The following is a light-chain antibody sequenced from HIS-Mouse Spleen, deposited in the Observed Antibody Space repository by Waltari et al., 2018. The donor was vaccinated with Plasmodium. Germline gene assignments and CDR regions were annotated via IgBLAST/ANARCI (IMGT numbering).Light chain of an antibody. J-gene: IGLJ3*02. CDR2: KDS. CDR3: QSADSSGTPNWV. V-gene: IGLV3-25*03. CDR1: ALPKQY. Sequence: SYELTQPPSVSVSPGQTARITCSGDALPKQYAYWSQQNPGQAPVLVIYKDSERPAGNPERFSCASAGTTGTLTISGVQAEDEANYYCQSADSSGTPNWVFGGGTKLTVL.